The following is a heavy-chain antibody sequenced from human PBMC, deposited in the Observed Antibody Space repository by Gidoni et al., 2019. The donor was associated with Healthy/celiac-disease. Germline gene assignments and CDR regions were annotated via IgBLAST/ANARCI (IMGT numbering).Heavy chain of an antibody. CDR2: ISSSSSYI. J-gene: IGHJ4*02. CDR3: ARALDSSSWYGVDY. D-gene: IGHD6-13*01. Sequence: EVQLVESGGGLVKPGGSLRLSGAASGFTFRSYSMTWVRQAPGKGLEWVSSISSSSSYIYYADSVKGRFTISRDNAKNSLYLQMNSLRAEDTAVYYCARALDSSSWYGVDYWGQGTLVTVSS. V-gene: IGHV3-21*01. CDR1: GFTFRSYS.